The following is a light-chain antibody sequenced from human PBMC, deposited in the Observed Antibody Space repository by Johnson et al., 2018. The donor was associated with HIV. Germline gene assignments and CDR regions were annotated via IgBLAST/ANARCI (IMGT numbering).Light chain of an antibody. V-gene: IGLV1-51*01. CDR2: DNH. Sequence: QSVLTQPPSVSAAPGQKVNISCSGSSFNIGNNYVSWYQQLPGTAPKVLIYDNHKRPSGIPDRFSGSKSGTSATLGITGLQTGDEADYYCGTWDTSLSAVYVFGTGTKVTVL. CDR3: GTWDTSLSAVYV. J-gene: IGLJ1*01. CDR1: SFNIGNNY.